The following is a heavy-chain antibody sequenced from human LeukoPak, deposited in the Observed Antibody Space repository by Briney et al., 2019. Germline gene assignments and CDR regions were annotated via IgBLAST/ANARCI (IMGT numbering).Heavy chain of an antibody. CDR3: ARGAVTLGDY. CDR2: ISSYNANT. Sequence: PVASVKVSCKASGYTFTSYSISWVRQAPGQGLEWMGWISSYNANTNYAQNLQGRLTLTTDTSTSTAYMELRNPISDDTAVYYCARGAVTLGDYWGQGTLVTVSS. V-gene: IGHV1-18*01. J-gene: IGHJ4*02. D-gene: IGHD4-17*01. CDR1: GYTFTSYS.